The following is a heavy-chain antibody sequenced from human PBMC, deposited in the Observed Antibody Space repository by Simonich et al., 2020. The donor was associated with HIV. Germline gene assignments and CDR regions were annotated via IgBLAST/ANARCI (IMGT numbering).Heavy chain of an antibody. Sequence: QVQLVESGGGVVQPGRSLRLSCAASGFTFSSYAMHWVRQAPGKGLEWVAVISYDGSNKYYADSVKGRFTISRDKSKNTLYLQMNSVRAEDTAVYYCASGGSISSVWADDYWGQGTLVTVSS. CDR3: ASGGSISSVWADDY. CDR1: GFTFSSYA. CDR2: ISYDGSNK. D-gene: IGHD3-16*01. V-gene: IGHV3-30*07. J-gene: IGHJ4*02.